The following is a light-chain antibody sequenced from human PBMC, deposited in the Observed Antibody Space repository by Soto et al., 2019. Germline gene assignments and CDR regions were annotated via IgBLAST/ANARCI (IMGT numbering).Light chain of an antibody. CDR2: DVN. CDR1: SSDVGGYNY. J-gene: IGLJ2*01. CDR3: SSYTSSITLV. Sequence: QSALTQPASVSGSPGQSITISCTGTSSDVGGYNYVSWYQQHPGKAPKLMIYDVNNRPSGVSNRFSGSKSGNTASLTISGLQAEDDGDYYCSSYTSSITLVFGGGTKVTVL. V-gene: IGLV2-14*01.